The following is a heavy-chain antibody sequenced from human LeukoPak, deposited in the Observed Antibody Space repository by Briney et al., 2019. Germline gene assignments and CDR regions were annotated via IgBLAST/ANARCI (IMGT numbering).Heavy chain of an antibody. CDR2: ISAYNGNT. CDR3: ARFYYGLFYYYYGMDV. J-gene: IGHJ6*02. D-gene: IGHD3-10*01. V-gene: IGHV1-18*01. Sequence: ASVKVSCKASGYTFTSYGISWVRQAPGQGLEWMGWISAYNGNTNYAQKLQGRVTMTTDTSTSTAYMELRSLRSDDTAVYYCARFYYGLFYYYYGMDVWGQGTTVTVSS. CDR1: GYTFTSYG.